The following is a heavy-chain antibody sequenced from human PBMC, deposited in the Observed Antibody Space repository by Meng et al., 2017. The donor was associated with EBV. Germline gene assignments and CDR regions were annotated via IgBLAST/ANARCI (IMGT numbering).Heavy chain of an antibody. J-gene: IGHJ4*02. CDR3: ASESGRGFTPDY. D-gene: IGHD3-10*01. Sequence: HVRLLQFGAEVKKPGSSGKVSCRTAGGTLRSDAVSWVRQAPGQGLEWMGGLIPMVGAPHYAQKFQGRVTIIADESTSTHSMELNSLRSEDTAMYYCASESGRGFTPDYWGQGTLVTVSS. CDR1: GGTLRSDA. CDR2: LIPMVGAP. V-gene: IGHV1-69*01.